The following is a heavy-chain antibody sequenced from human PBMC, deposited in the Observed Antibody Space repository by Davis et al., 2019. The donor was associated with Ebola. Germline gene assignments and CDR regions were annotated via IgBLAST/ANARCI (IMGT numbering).Heavy chain of an antibody. CDR1: GYTFTSYD. CDR2: MNPNSGNT. D-gene: IGHD4-23*01. Sequence: ASVKVSCKASGYTFTSYDINWVRQATGQGLEWMGWMNPNSGNTGYAQKFQGRVTMTRNTSISTAYMELSSLRSEDTAVYYCARDDYGGTHDAFDIWGQGTLVTVSS. J-gene: IGHJ3*02. V-gene: IGHV1-8*01. CDR3: ARDDYGGTHDAFDI.